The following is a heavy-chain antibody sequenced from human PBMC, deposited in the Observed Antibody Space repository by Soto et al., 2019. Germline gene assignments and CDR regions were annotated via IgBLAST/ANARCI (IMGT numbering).Heavy chain of an antibody. CDR3: ARTQYYYDSSGHTDGGDAFDI. Sequence: QVQLQESGPGLVKPSQTLSLTCTVSGGSISSGDYYRSWIRQPPGKGLEWIGYIYYSGSTYYNPSLKSRVTISVDTSKNQFSLKLSSVTAADTAVYYCARTQYYYDSSGHTDGGDAFDIWGQGTMVTVSS. CDR2: IYYSGST. D-gene: IGHD3-22*01. J-gene: IGHJ3*02. CDR1: GGSISSGDYY. V-gene: IGHV4-30-4*01.